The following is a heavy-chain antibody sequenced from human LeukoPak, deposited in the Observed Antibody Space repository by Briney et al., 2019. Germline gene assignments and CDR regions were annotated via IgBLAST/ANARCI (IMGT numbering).Heavy chain of an antibody. CDR2: IGRSGTTT. CDR3: AREGVLRHNTFDI. D-gene: IGHD2/OR15-2a*01. J-gene: IGHJ3*02. V-gene: IGHV3-48*03. Sequence: GGSLRLSCAASGFTFSSYEMSWIRQAPGQGLEWVSYIGRSGTTTYSADSVKGRFTISRDNAKNSLYLQMNSLRAEDTAVYYCAREGVLRHNTFDIWGQGTMVTVSA. CDR1: GFTFSSYE.